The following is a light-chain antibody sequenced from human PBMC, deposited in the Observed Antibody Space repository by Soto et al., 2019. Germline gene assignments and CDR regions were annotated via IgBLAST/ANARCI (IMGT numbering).Light chain of an antibody. CDR2: ATS. CDR1: QVIGSS. Sequence: IQMTQSPSSLSASVGDRVTITCRASQVIGSSFIGWYQQKVGRPPKRLIYATSTLHGGVQSRFSGSGSGTDFTLTITSLQAEDFATYYCQQTRAYPSTFGGGTKVDI. J-gene: IGKJ4*01. CDR3: QQTRAYPST. V-gene: IGKV1-17*01.